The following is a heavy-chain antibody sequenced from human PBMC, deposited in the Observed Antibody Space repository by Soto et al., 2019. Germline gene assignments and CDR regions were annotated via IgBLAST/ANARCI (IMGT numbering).Heavy chain of an antibody. D-gene: IGHD6-13*01. V-gene: IGHV3-30-3*01. CDR2: ISYDGSNK. Sequence: QVQLVESGGGVVQPGRSLRLSCAASGFTFSSYAMHWVRQAPGKGLEWVAVISYDGSNKYYADSVKGRFTISRDNSKNTRYLQMNSLRAEDTAVYYCAREYSSTPYYYYGMDVWGQGTTVTVSS. CDR1: GFTFSSYA. J-gene: IGHJ6*02. CDR3: AREYSSTPYYYYGMDV.